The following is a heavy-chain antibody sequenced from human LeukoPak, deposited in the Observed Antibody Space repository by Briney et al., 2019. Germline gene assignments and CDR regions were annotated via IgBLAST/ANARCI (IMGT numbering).Heavy chain of an antibody. CDR1: GFTFRSYA. CDR2: ISGSGVSP. D-gene: IGHD2-2*01. CDR3: VRERYCSGTSCFELGY. J-gene: IGHJ4*02. V-gene: IGHV3-23*01. Sequence: LTGGSLRLSCAASGFTFRSYAMSWVRQAPGKGLEWVSGISGSGVSPYHADSVKGRFTISRDNSKNTLLLQMNSLRAEDTAVYYCVRERYCSGTSCFELGYWGQGTLVTVSS.